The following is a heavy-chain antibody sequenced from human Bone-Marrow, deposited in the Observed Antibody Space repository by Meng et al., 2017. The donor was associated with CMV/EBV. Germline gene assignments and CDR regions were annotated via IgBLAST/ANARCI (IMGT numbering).Heavy chain of an antibody. V-gene: IGHV3-30-3*01. CDR3: ARDGPRIAAAGTWGVDYYYGMDV. CDR1: GFTFSSYA. J-gene: IGHJ6*02. Sequence: GESLKISCAASGFTFSSYAMHWVRQAPGKGLEWVAVISYDGSNKYYAGSVKGRFTISRDNSKNTLYLQMNSLRAEDTAVYYCARDGPRIAAAGTWGVDYYYGMDVWGQGTTVTVSS. D-gene: IGHD6-13*01. CDR2: ISYDGSNK.